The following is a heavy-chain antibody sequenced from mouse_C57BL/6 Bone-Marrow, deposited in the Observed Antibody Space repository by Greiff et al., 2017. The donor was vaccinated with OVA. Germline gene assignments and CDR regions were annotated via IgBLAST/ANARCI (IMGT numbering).Heavy chain of an antibody. V-gene: IGHV5-9-1*02. CDR1: GFTFSSYA. CDR3: TRERGDYGSSAFAY. J-gene: IGHJ3*01. D-gene: IGHD1-1*01. Sequence: EVKLVESGEGLVKPGGSLKLSCAASGFTFSSYAMSWVRQTPEKRLEWVAYISRGGDYIYYADTVKGRFTISRDNARNTLYLQMSSLKSEDTAMYYCTRERGDYGSSAFAYWGQGTLVTVSA. CDR2: ISRGGDYI.